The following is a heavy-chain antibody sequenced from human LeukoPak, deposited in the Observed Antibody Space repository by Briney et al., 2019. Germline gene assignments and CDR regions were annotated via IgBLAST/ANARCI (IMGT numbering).Heavy chain of an antibody. V-gene: IGHV3-21*01. CDR2: ISSSSCYI. D-gene: IGHD6-13*01. CDR3: ASSIAAAGSGAFNI. J-gene: IGHJ3*02. CDR1: GFTFSIYS. Sequence: GGSLRLFCAASGFTFSIYSMLWVRRAPGKGLECVSYISSSSCYIYCTDSVRRRFTISRDNAKNSLYLQMDSLRAEDTAVYYCASSIAAAGSGAFNIWGQGTMGTVSS.